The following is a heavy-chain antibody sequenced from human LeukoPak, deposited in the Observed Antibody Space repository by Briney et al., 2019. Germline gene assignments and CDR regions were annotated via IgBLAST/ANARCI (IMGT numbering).Heavy chain of an antibody. V-gene: IGHV4-38-2*02. CDR3: ARVRAAAGTPPDY. CDR2: IHYSGST. CDR1: GYSISSGYY. Sequence: PSETLSLTCSVSGYSISSGYYWGWIRQPPGKGLEWIGSIHYSGSTYYNPSLKSRVTISADTSKNQFSLKMRSVTAADTAVYYCARVRAAAGTPPDYWGQGTLVTVSS. D-gene: IGHD6-13*01. J-gene: IGHJ4*02.